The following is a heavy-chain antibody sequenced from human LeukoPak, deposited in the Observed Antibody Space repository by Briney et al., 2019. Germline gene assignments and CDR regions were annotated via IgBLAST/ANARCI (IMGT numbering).Heavy chain of an antibody. CDR2: IKRDGSEK. CDR1: GFTFSSYW. D-gene: IGHD2-2*01. V-gene: IGHV3-7*03. J-gene: IGHJ4*02. Sequence: GGSLRLSCAAPGFTFSSYWIGWVRQAPGKGLEWVANIKRDGSEKYYVDSVKGRFTISRDNAKNSLYLQMNSLRAEDTAIYYCTRDKSCSSTSCQKYYFDYWGQGTLVTVSS. CDR3: TRDKSCSSTSCQKYYFDY.